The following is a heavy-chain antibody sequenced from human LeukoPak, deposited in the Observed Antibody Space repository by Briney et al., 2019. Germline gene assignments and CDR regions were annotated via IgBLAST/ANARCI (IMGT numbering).Heavy chain of an antibody. CDR2: ISAYNGNT. CDR3: ARDPRGSYSYWFDP. Sequence: ASVKVSCKASGGTFSSYAISWVRQAPGQGLEWMGWISAYNGNTNYAQKFQGRVTMTRDTSTSTVYMELSSLRSEDTAVYYCARDPRGSYSYWFDPWGQETLVTVSS. J-gene: IGHJ5*02. V-gene: IGHV1-18*01. D-gene: IGHD1-26*01. CDR1: GGTFSSYA.